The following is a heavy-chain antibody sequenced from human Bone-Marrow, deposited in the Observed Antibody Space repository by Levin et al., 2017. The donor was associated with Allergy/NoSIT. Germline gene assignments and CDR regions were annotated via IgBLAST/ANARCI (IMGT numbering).Heavy chain of an antibody. CDR2: IHHSGTA. CDR3: TTGGNPGYSYVLGH. Sequence: SETLSLTCDVSGASLDTNYWWTWVRQAPGKGLEWIGEIHHSGTANLSPSVTNRVTMSVDRSENQFSLKLTSVDATDTAVYYCTTGGNPGYSYVLGHWGQGILVTVSS. V-gene: IGHV4-4*02. D-gene: IGHD5-18*01. CDR1: GASLDTNYW. J-gene: IGHJ1*01.